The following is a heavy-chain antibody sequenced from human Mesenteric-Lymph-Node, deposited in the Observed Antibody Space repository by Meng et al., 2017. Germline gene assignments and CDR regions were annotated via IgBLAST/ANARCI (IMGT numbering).Heavy chain of an antibody. J-gene: IGHJ4*02. D-gene: IGHD2-21*01. CDR2: IRSSGTI. Sequence: ERGLGRVTVSETLSPPSPVSGGSTASTCYDLEWIRPSPAKGLGWIGTIRSSGTIVYNPSLRRRVTMTLDKSKKQFSLKLSSVTAPDPAVYYCARRVHDASGDHYFDYWGQGTLVTVSS. CDR1: GGSTASTCYD. V-gene: IGHV4-39*01. CDR3: ARRVHDASGDHYFDY.